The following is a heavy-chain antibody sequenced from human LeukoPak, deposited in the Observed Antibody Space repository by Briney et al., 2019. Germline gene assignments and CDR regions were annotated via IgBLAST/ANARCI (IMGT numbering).Heavy chain of an antibody. CDR1: GLTFSNHC. CDR2: IKQDGGET. Sequence: PWGSVRLSCAASGLTFSNHCMSWVSQAPGMGLEWVANIKQDGGETYYMTSVSGLCTISIDNGKNALYLHMSRLRVEDTAVYYCASLGSGYYVNFFDPWGQGTLVTVSS. CDR3: ASLGSGYYVNFFDP. J-gene: IGHJ5*02. V-gene: IGHV3-7*01. D-gene: IGHD3-3*01.